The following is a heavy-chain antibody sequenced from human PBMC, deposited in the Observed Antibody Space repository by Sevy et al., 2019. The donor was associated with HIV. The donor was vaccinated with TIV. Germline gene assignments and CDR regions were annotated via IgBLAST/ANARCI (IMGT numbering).Heavy chain of an antibody. Sequence: ESLKISCKGSGYSFTSYWIGWGRQMPGKGLELVGIIYPGDSDTRYSPSFQGQVTISADKSISTAYLQWSSLKASDTAMYYCARLRDSSGYYYFDYWGQGTLVTVSS. J-gene: IGHJ4*02. V-gene: IGHV5-51*01. D-gene: IGHD3-22*01. CDR3: ARLRDSSGYYYFDY. CDR2: IYPGDSDT. CDR1: GYSFTSYW.